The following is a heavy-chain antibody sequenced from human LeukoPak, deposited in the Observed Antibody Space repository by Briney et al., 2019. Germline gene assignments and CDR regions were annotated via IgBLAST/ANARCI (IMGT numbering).Heavy chain of an antibody. D-gene: IGHD5-12*01. CDR1: GGSFSGDF. Sequence: SETLSLTCAVYGGSFSGDFWSWIRQSPGKGLERIGEINHGGSTTYNPSLQSRVTMSVDTSTNQISLKMTSVTAADTAIYYCARHTWRWLPFDDWGQGTQVTISS. J-gene: IGHJ4*02. V-gene: IGHV4-34*01. CDR3: ARHTWRWLPFDD. CDR2: INHGGST.